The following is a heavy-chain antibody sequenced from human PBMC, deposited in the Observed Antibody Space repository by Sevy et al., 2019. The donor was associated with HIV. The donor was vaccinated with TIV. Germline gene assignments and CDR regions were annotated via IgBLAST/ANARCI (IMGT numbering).Heavy chain of an antibody. D-gene: IGHD3-22*01. J-gene: IGHJ3*02. Sequence: SETLCLTCTVSGGSISSGDYYWGWIRQHPGKGLEWIGYIYYSGSTYYNASLESRITISVDTSKNQFCLNLSSVTAADTAVYYCARYYDSSLRAFDIWGQGTMVTVSS. CDR3: ARYYDSSLRAFDI. CDR2: IYYSGST. V-gene: IGHV4-31*03. CDR1: GGSISSGDYY.